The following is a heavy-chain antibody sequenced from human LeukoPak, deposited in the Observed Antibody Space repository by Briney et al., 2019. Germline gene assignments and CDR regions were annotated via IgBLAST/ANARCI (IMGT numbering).Heavy chain of an antibody. CDR2: FYVGGYT. Sequence: QPGRSLRLSCAASGFTVGSSYVSWVSQAPGEGLEWVSLFYVGGYTLYADSVKGRFTISRDNSKNTLYLQMNSLRAEDTAVYYCARDGSPHTSGYYRFGGFDCWGQGTLVTVSS. J-gene: IGHJ4*02. CDR1: GFTVGSSY. CDR3: ARDGSPHTSGYYRFGGFDC. D-gene: IGHD3-22*01. V-gene: IGHV3-66*01.